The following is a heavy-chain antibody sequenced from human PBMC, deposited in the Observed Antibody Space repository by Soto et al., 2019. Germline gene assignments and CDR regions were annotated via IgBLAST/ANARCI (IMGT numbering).Heavy chain of an antibody. CDR3: ARFQVGPALDA. CDR2: INPSGGST. CDR1: RYPFTNFY. V-gene: IGHV1-46*01. J-gene: IGHJ6*02. Sequence: GASVKVSCKASRYPFTNFYIHWLPQAPGQGLEWMGIINPSGGSTTYPQKFQGRVTITMDTSTSTVHTELITLRSEDTAVYYWARFQVGPALDAWGPGARVTAP. D-gene: IGHD1-26*01.